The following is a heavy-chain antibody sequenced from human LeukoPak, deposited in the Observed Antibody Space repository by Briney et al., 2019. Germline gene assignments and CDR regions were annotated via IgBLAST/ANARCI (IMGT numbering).Heavy chain of an antibody. D-gene: IGHD3-22*01. CDR3: ARGRYYDSIRGNAFDI. CDR2: ISAYNGNT. J-gene: IGHJ3*02. Sequence: ASVKVSCKASGYTFTSYGISWVRQAPGQGLEWMGWISAYNGNTNYAQKLQGRVTMTTDTSTSTAYMELRSLRSDDTAVYYCARGRYYDSIRGNAFDIWGQGTMVTVSS. V-gene: IGHV1-18*01. CDR1: GYTFTSYG.